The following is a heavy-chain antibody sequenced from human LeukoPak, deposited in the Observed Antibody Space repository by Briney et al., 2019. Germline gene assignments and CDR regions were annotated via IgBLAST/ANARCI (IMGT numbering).Heavy chain of an antibody. CDR2: IRYDGSNK. V-gene: IGHV3-30*02. Sequence: GGSLRLSSAASGFTFSSYGMHWVPQAPGKGLEWVAFIRYDGSNKYYADSVKGRFTISRDNSKNTLYLQMNSLRAEDTAVYHCAKAPPPGIAVAGVWGQGTLVTVSS. CDR1: GFTFSSYG. CDR3: AKAPPPGIAVAGV. J-gene: IGHJ4*02. D-gene: IGHD6-19*01.